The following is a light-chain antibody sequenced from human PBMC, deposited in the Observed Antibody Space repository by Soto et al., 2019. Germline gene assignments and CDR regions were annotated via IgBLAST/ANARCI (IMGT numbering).Light chain of an antibody. Sequence: VLTQSPGALFLSPGHSSTLSCRASQSLRSSVLAWYQQKPGQAPRRLIYGASSRAAGVPDRFSGIGSGTDFTLTIRSLEPEDFAVDVCNQLATSRTVGQGTQVEIK. CDR2: GAS. CDR1: QSLRSSV. J-gene: IGKJ1*01. CDR3: NQLATSRT. V-gene: IGKV3-20*01.